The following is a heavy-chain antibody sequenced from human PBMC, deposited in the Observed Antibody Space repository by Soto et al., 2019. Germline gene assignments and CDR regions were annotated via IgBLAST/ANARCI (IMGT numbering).Heavy chain of an antibody. J-gene: IGHJ6*03. CDR1: GGTFSSYP. V-gene: IGHV1-69*02. Sequence: QVPLVQSGAEVKKPGSSVKVSCKASGGTFSSYPISWVRQAPGQGLEWMGRIIPILGIANYAQKFQGRVTITADKSTSTAYMELSSLRSEDTAVYYCARVSSARYGLEVAYYRDVWGKGTTVTVSS. CDR3: ARVSSARYGLEVAYYRDV. CDR2: IIPILGIA. D-gene: IGHD1-1*01.